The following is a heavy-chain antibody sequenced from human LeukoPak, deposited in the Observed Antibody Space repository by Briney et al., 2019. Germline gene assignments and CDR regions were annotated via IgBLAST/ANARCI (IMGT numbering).Heavy chain of an antibody. V-gene: IGHV3-30*03. CDR1: GFTFSSYG. Sequence: GGSLRLSCAASGFTFSSYGMHWVRQAPGKGLEWVAVISYDGSNKYYADSVKGRFTISRDNSKNTLYLQMNSLRAEDTAVYYCARGSRYFDWLFVGQKLDQNFDYWGQGTLVTVSS. D-gene: IGHD3-9*01. J-gene: IGHJ4*02. CDR3: ARGSRYFDWLFVGQKLDQNFDY. CDR2: ISYDGSNK.